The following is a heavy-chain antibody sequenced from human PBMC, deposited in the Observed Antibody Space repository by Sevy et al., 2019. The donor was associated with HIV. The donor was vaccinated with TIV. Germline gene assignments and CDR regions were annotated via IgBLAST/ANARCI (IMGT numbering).Heavy chain of an antibody. CDR1: GFSISSDYY. J-gene: IGHJ4*02. CDR3: ARDYYGSGSYYGFVY. D-gene: IGHD3-10*01. CDR2: IYDGGST. V-gene: IGHV4-38-2*02. Sequence: ETLPLTCTVSGFSISSDYYWGWIRQPPGKGLEWIGSIYDGGSTYYNPSLKSRVTISIDTSKNQFSLKLSSVTAADTAVYYCARDYYGSGSYYGFVYWGQGTLVTVSS.